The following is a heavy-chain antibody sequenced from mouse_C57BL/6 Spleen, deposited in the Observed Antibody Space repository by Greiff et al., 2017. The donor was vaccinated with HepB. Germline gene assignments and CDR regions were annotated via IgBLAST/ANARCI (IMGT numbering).Heavy chain of an antibody. V-gene: IGHV1-55*01. D-gene: IGHD1-1*01. CDR3: ARDGPGTVVADWYFDV. CDR1: GYTFTSYW. Sequence: QVQLQQPGAELVKPGASVKMSCKASGYTFTSYWITWVKQRPGQGLEWIGDIYPGSGSTNYNEKFKSKATLTVDTSSSTAYMQLSSLTSEDSAVYYCARDGPGTVVADWYFDVWGTGTTVTVSS. CDR2: IYPGSGST. J-gene: IGHJ1*03.